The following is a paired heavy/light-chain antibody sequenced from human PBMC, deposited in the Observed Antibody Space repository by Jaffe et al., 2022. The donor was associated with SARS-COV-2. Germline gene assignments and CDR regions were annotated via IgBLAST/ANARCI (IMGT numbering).Heavy chain of an antibody. CDR1: GFTFDDCG. D-gene: IGHD3-16*02. V-gene: IGHV3-9*01. CDR2: ISRNSGSI. J-gene: IGHJ4*02. CDR3: VKSRSGGGGDYVWGNYRDFDY. Sequence: EVQLVESGGGLVQPGRSLRLSCSASGFTFDDCGMHWVRQVPGKGLEWVSGISRNSGSIGYADFVKDRFTISRDNAKNSLYLQMNSLRADDTALYYCVKSRSGGGGDYVWGNYRDFDYWGQGTLVTVSS.
Light chain of an antibody. Sequence: DIVMTQSPDSLAVSLGERATINCKSSQSVLYRSNNNNFLAWYQQKPGQPPKLLIYWASTRESGVPDRFSGSGSGTDFTLTISSLQAEDVAVYYCQQYYATPHTFGQGTKLEIK. V-gene: IGKV4-1*01. CDR2: WAS. J-gene: IGKJ2*01. CDR3: QQYYATPHT. CDR1: QSVLYRSNNNNF.